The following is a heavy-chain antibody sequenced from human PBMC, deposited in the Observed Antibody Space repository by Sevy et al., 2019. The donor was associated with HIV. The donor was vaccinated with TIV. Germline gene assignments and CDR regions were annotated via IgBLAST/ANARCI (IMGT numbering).Heavy chain of an antibody. CDR3: AKHSGVVPAAIRY. D-gene: IGHD2-2*02. CDR2: ISGSGGST. CDR1: GFTFSSYA. V-gene: IGHV3-23*01. J-gene: IGHJ4*02. Sequence: GGSLRLSCAASGFTFSSYAMSWVRQAPGKGLEWVSAISGSGGSTYYAYSVKGRFTISRDNSKNTLYLQMNSLRAEDTAVYYCAKHSGVVPAAIRYWGQGTLVTVSS.